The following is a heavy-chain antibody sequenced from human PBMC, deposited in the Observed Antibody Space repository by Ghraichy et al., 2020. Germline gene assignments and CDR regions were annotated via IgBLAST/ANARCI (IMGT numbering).Heavy chain of an antibody. J-gene: IGHJ4*02. V-gene: IGHV3-30*18. D-gene: IGHD5-18*01. Sequence: WGSLRLSCAASGFTFSSYGMHWVRQAPGKGLEWVAVISYDGSNKYYADSVKGRFTISRDNSKNTLYLQMNSLRAEDTAVYYCAKVETAHYWGQGTLVTVSS. CDR1: GFTFSSYG. CDR3: AKVETAHY. CDR2: ISYDGSNK.